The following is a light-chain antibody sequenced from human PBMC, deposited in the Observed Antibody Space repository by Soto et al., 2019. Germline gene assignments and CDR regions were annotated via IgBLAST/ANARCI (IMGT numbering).Light chain of an antibody. CDR1: SSDVGGYKY. V-gene: IGLV2-14*01. CDR2: EVG. Sequence: QSALTQPASVSGSPGQSITISCTGTSSDVGGYKYVSWYQQHPGKAPKLMIYEVGNRPSGVSTRFSGSKSGNTASLTISGLQAEDEADYYCCSFTSGNTAYVFGTGTKVTVL. J-gene: IGLJ1*01. CDR3: CSFTSGNTAYV.